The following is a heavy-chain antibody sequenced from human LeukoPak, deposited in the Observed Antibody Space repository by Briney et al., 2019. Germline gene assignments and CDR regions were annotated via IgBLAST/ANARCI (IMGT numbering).Heavy chain of an antibody. CDR2: IYYSGST. CDR3: ARHLWEEMAVPYFDY. J-gene: IGHJ4*02. Sequence: SSETLSLTCTVSGGSISSYYWSWIRQPPGKGLEWIGYIYYSGSTNYNPSLKSRVTISVDTSKNQFSLKLSSVTAADTAVYYCARHLWEEMAVPYFDYWGQGTLVTVSS. D-gene: IGHD5-24*01. CDR1: GGSISSYY. V-gene: IGHV4-59*08.